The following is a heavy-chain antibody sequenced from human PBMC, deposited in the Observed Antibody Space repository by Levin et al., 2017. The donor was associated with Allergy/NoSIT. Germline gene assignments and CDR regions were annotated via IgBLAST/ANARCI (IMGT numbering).Heavy chain of an antibody. J-gene: IGHJ4*02. V-gene: IGHV4-4*02. CDR3: VRNGYYSFDS. CDR1: GDSISNANW. D-gene: IGHD3-3*01. Sequence: SETLSLTCAVSGDSISNANWWSWVRQPPGKGLEWIAEIYHTGNINYNPSLNSRVTISGDNSKNQLSLRLNSVTAADTAMYYCVRNGYYSFDSWGQGILVTVSS. CDR2: IYHTGNI.